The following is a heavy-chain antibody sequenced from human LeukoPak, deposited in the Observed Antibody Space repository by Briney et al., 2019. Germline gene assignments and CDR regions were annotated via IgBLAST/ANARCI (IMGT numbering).Heavy chain of an antibody. D-gene: IGHD3-22*01. CDR1: GYSFTSYW. CDR3: ARGGGYYDSSGYYYGGPLDY. J-gene: IGHJ4*02. CDR2: IYPGDSDT. V-gene: IGHV5-51*01. Sequence: GESLKISCKGSGYSFTSYWIGWVRQMPGKGLEWMGIIYPGDSDTRYSPSFQGQVTISADKSISTAYLQWSSLKASDTAMYYCARGGGYYDSSGYYYGGPLDYWGQGTLVTVSS.